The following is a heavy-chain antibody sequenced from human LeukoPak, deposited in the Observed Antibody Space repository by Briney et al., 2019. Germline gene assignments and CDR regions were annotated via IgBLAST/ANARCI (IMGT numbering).Heavy chain of an antibody. CDR1: GGSISSYY. CDR3: ARARIPEGYFDY. D-gene: IGHD1-14*01. J-gene: IGHJ4*02. Sequence: SETLSLTCTVSGGSISSYYWSWIRQPPGKGLEWIGYIYYSGSTNYNPSLKSRVTISVDTSKNQFSLKLSSVTAADTAVYYCARARIPEGYFDYWGQGTLVTGSS. CDR2: IYYSGST. V-gene: IGHV4-59*01.